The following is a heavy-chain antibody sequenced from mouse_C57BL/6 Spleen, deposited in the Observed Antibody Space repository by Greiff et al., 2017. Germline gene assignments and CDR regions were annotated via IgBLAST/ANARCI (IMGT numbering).Heavy chain of an antibody. CDR3: ARGSLESAWFAY. Sequence: VQLQQSGPELVKPGASVKMSCKASGYTFTDYNMHWVKQSHGKSLEWIGYINPNNGGTSYNQKFKGKATLTVNKSSSTAYMELRSLTSEDSAVYYCARGSLESAWFAYWGQGTLVTVSA. CDR2: INPNNGGT. J-gene: IGHJ3*01. CDR1: GYTFTDYN. V-gene: IGHV1-22*01.